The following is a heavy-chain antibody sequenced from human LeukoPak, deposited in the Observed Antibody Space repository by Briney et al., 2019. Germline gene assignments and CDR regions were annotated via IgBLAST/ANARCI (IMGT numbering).Heavy chain of an antibody. Sequence: ASVTVSFKASGYTFTSYDINWVRQATGQGLEWMGWMNPNSGNTGYAQKFQGRVTITRNTSISTAYMELSSLRSEDTAVYYCARNYVLRFLDDYYYYYMDVWGKGTTVTVSS. D-gene: IGHD3-3*01. CDR1: GYTFTSYD. CDR3: ARNYVLRFLDDYYYYYMDV. V-gene: IGHV1-8*03. CDR2: MNPNSGNT. J-gene: IGHJ6*03.